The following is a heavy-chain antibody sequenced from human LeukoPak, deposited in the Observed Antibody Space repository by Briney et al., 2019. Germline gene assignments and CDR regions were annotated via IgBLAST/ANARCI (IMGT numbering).Heavy chain of an antibody. J-gene: IGHJ5*02. CDR1: GYTFTNYH. CDR2: INPSGGST. CDR3: ARAKTNDYGDYRPQFDP. Sequence: ASVKVSCKASGYTFTNYHMHWVRQAPGQGLEWMGIINPSGGSTSYAQKFQGRVTMTRDTSTSTVNMELSSLRSEDTAVYYCARAKTNDYGDYRPQFDPWGQGTLVSVSS. V-gene: IGHV1-46*01. D-gene: IGHD4-17*01.